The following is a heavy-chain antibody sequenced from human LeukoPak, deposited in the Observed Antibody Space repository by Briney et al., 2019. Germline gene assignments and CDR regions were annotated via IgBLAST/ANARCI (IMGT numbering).Heavy chain of an antibody. Sequence: SETLSLTCTVSGGSISSYYWSWIRQPPGKGLEWIGYIYYSGSTNYNPSLKSRVTISVDTSKNQFSLKLSSVTAADTAVYYCARVEAVAGTYYYYGMDVWGQGTTVTVSS. CDR3: ARVEAVAGTYYYYGMDV. V-gene: IGHV4-59*01. CDR2: IYYSGST. D-gene: IGHD6-19*01. J-gene: IGHJ6*02. CDR1: GGSISSYY.